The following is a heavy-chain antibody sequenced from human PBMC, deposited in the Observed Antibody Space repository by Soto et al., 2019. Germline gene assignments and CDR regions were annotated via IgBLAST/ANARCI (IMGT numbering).Heavy chain of an antibody. CDR3: ARDRDSGYDLAFDI. J-gene: IGHJ3*02. V-gene: IGHV3-30-3*01. D-gene: IGHD5-12*01. Sequence: PGGSLRLSCAASGFTFSSYAMHCVRQAPGKGLEWVAVLSYDGSNKYYADSVKGRFTISRDNSKNTPYLQMNSLRAEDTAVYYCARDRDSGYDLAFDIWGQGTMVTVSS. CDR2: LSYDGSNK. CDR1: GFTFSSYA.